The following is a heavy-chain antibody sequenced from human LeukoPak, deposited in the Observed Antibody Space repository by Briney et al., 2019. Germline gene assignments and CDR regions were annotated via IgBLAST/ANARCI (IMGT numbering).Heavy chain of an antibody. CDR3: ARGGPYSGYDFNYFDY. CDR1: GFTFSDYY. Sequence: GGSLRLSCAASGFTFSDYYMSWIHQAPGKGLEWVSYISSSGSTIYYADSVKGRFTISRDNAKNSLYLQMNSLRAEDTAVYYCARGGPYSGYDFNYFDYWGQGTLVTVSS. D-gene: IGHD5-12*01. V-gene: IGHV3-11*04. CDR2: ISSSGSTI. J-gene: IGHJ4*02.